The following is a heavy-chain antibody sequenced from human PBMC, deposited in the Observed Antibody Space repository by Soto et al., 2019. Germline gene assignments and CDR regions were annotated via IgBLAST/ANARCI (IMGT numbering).Heavy chain of an antibody. Sequence: QVQLQESGPRLVKPSETLSLTCTVSGGLVRSGNYYWDWIRQSPGKGLEWIGNVYYSGTTSYTPSLKSRAIVSVDASNNQFSRNLRSVTASDTAVYSCARREIDNWGDGHAFDIWGQGTMVAVSS. D-gene: IGHD7-27*01. CDR1: GGLVRSGNYY. V-gene: IGHV4-39*01. J-gene: IGHJ3*02. CDR3: ARREIDNWGDGHAFDI. CDR2: VYYSGTT.